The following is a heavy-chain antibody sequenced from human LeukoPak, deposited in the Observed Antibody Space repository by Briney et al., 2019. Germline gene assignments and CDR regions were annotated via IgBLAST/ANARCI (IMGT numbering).Heavy chain of an antibody. Sequence: ETLSLTCTVSGGSISSYYWSWIRQPPGKGLEWIGYLSYSGHTKHNPSLKSRVTISVDTSKNQFSLKLSSVTAADTAVYYCAREGTAGTNLNWFDPWGQGTLVTVSS. CDR1: GGSISSYY. J-gene: IGHJ5*02. D-gene: IGHD1-1*01. V-gene: IGHV4-59*01. CDR2: LSYSGHT. CDR3: AREGTAGTNLNWFDP.